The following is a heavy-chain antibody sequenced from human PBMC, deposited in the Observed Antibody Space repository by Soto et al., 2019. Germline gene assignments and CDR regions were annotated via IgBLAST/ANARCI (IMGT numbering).Heavy chain of an antibody. Sequence: QVQLVQSGAEVKKPGSSVKVSCKASGGTFNNYTINWVRQAPGQGLEWMATIIPMFGIEKYAQKFQGRVTITADKSTSTAYMEVSILRSEDTAVYYCARAEVWGSGYEGRRLDPWGQGTLVTVSS. CDR2: IIPMFGIE. CDR3: ARAEVWGSGYEGRRLDP. V-gene: IGHV1-69*02. D-gene: IGHD5-12*01. CDR1: GGTFNNYT. J-gene: IGHJ5*02.